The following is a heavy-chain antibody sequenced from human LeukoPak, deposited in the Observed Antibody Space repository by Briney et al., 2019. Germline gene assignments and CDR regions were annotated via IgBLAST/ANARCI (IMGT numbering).Heavy chain of an antibody. V-gene: IGHV4-61*01. CDR1: GGSVSSGSYY. CDR2: IYYSGST. Sequence: SETLSLTCTVSGGSVSSGSYYWSWIRQPPGKGLEWIGYIYYSGSTNYNPSLKSRVTISVDTSKNQFSLKLSSVTAADTAVYYCASIGYGDSNWGQGTLVTVSS. D-gene: IGHD4-17*01. J-gene: IGHJ4*02. CDR3: ASIGYGDSN.